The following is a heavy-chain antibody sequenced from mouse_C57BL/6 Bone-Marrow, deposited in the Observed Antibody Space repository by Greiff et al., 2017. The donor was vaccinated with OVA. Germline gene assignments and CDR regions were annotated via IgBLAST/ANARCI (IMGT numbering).Heavy chain of an antibody. J-gene: IGHJ2*01. CDR1: GYTFTSYW. CDR3: AREDYYGLYYFDY. CDR2: IDPSDIYT. D-gene: IGHD1-2*01. V-gene: IGHV1-69*01. Sequence: VQLQQPGAELVMPGASVKLSCKASGYTFTSYWMHWVKQRPGQGLEWIGEIDPSDIYTNYNQKFKGKSTLTVDKSSSTAYMQRSSLTSEDSAVYYCAREDYYGLYYFDYWGQGTTLTVSS.